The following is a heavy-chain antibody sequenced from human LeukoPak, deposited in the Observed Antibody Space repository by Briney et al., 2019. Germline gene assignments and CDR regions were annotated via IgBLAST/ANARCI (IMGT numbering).Heavy chain of an antibody. CDR2: ISSSGATI. D-gene: IGHD1-1*01. V-gene: IGHV3-48*04. CDR1: GFTFSSYT. J-gene: IGHJ6*03. Sequence: GGSLRLSCAASGFTFSSYTMNWVRQAPGKGLEWVSYISSSGATIYYADSVKGRFTISRDNGQNSLYLQMNSPRAEDTAVYYCARGGTSRNYCYYMDVWGKGTTVTVSS. CDR3: ARGGTSRNYCYYMDV.